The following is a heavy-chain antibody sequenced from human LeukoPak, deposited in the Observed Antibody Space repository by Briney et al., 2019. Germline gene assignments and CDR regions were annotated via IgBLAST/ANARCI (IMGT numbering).Heavy chain of an antibody. CDR1: GYTFSSYY. J-gene: IGHJ3*02. CDR2: ISPSGGST. V-gene: IGHV1-46*01. Sequence: ASVKVSCKASGYTFSSYYMHWVRQAPGQGLEWMGIISPSGGSTTYAQKFQGRITMARDTSTSTVYMELSSLRSEDTAVYYCARAGYSYYAFDIWGQGTMVTVSS. D-gene: IGHD1-26*01. CDR3: ARAGYSYYAFDI.